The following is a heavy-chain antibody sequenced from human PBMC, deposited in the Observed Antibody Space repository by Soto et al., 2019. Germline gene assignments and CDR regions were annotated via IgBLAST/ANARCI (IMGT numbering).Heavy chain of an antibody. J-gene: IGHJ5*02. CDR2: ISYSGST. CDR1: GGSISSYY. Sequence: SETLSLTCTVSGGSISSYYWSWIRQPPGKGLEWIGYISYSGSTNYNPSLKSRVTISVDTSKNQFSLKLSSVTAADTAVYYCASGLNSGSYWNWFDPWGQGTLVTVSS. CDR3: ASGLNSGSYWNWFDP. D-gene: IGHD1-26*01. V-gene: IGHV4-59*01.